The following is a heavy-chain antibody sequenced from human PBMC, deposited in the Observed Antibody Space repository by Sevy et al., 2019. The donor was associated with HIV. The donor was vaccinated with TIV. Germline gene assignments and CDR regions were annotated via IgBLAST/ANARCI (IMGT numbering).Heavy chain of an antibody. CDR2: ISGSGGST. J-gene: IGHJ3*02. CDR1: GFTFSSYA. CDR3: AKSPRYYYDSSGYYFQPAFDI. V-gene: IGHV3-23*01. D-gene: IGHD3-22*01. Sequence: GGSLRLSCAASGFTFSSYAMSWVRQAPGKGLEWVSAISGSGGSTYYADSVKGRFTISRDISMNTLYLQMNSLRSEDTDGYYCAKSPRYYYDSSGYYFQPAFDIWGQGTMVTVSS.